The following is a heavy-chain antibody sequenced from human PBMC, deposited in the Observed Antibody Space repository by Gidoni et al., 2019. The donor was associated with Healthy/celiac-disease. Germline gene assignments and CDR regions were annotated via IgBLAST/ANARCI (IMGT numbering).Heavy chain of an antibody. CDR2: ISYDGSNK. J-gene: IGHJ6*02. D-gene: IGHD3-3*01. Sequence: QVQLVESGGGVVQPGRSLRLSWSASGFTFSRFGMLWVRQGPGKGLEWVAVISYDGSNKYYADSVKGRFTISRDNSKNTLYLQMNSLRAEDTAVYYCAKDRPAAYYDFWSGYYKDYYYGMDVWGQGTTVTVSS. CDR1: GFTFSRFG. CDR3: AKDRPAAYYDFWSGYYKDYYYGMDV. V-gene: IGHV3-30*18.